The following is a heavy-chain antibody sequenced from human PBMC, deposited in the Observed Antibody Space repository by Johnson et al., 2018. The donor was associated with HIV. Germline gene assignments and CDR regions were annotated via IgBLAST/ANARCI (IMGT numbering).Heavy chain of an antibody. CDR1: GFTVNNKY. J-gene: IGHJ3*02. Sequence: VQLVESGGGLVQPGGSLRLSCAASGFTVNNKYMSWVRQAPGKGLEWVSVIYSGGSTYYADSVKGRFTISRDNSKNTVYLQMNSLRAEDTAVYYCAKTRTTVTTIDAFDIWGQGTMVTVSS. CDR2: IYSGGST. D-gene: IGHD4-17*01. V-gene: IGHV3-66*01. CDR3: AKTRTTVTTIDAFDI.